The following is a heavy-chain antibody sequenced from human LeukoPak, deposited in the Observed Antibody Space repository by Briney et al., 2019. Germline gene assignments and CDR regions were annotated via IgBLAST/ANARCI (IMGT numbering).Heavy chain of an antibody. CDR1: RFTFSNYG. CDR3: AKGPLPILGY. Sequence: LSGGSLRLSCAASRFTFSNYGMSWVRQAQGRGLEWVSTISGSLGSTYYADSVKGRFTISRDNSKNTLCLQMNSLRAEDTAEYYCAKGPLPILGYWGQGTLVTVSS. V-gene: IGHV3-23*01. J-gene: IGHJ4*02. CDR2: ISGSLGST. D-gene: IGHD1-26*01.